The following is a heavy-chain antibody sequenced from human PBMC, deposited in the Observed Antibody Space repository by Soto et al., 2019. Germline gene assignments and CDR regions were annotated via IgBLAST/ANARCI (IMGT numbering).Heavy chain of an antibody. J-gene: IGHJ6*02. V-gene: IGHV1-58*01. D-gene: IGHD2-2*01. CDR2: IVVGSGNT. Sequence: RQARGQRLEWIGWIVVGSGNTNYAQKFQERVTITRDMSTSTAYMELSSLRSEDTAVYYCAADRGVDCSSTSCPYYYYGMDVWGQGTTVTVSS. CDR3: AADRGVDCSSTSCPYYYYGMDV.